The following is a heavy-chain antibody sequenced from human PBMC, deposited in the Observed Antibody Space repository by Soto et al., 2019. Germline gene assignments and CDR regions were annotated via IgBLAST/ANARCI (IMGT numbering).Heavy chain of an antibody. J-gene: IGHJ3*01. Sequence: QLLDSGGGLVPPGGSLRLSCAASGYTFSNYAMSWIRQAPGKGLEWVSTIRGNGDGAYYTDSVKGRFTISRDNSKNTLSLQMTSLRVEDTALYYCPAAGAGSFDLWGQGTMVTVSS. CDR2: IRGNGDGA. CDR3: PAAGAGSFDL. V-gene: IGHV3-23*01. CDR1: GYTFSNYA. D-gene: IGHD3-10*01.